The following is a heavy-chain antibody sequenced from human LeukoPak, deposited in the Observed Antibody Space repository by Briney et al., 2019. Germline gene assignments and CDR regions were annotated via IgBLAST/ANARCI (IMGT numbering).Heavy chain of an antibody. Sequence: SETLSLTCTVSGGSISSYYWSWIRQPPGKGLEWIGYIYYSGSTNYNPSLKSRVTISVDTSKNQYSLKLSSVTAADTAVYYCARAVCSGGSCYDDYWGQGTLVTVSS. J-gene: IGHJ4*02. CDR1: GGSISSYY. CDR2: IYYSGST. D-gene: IGHD2-15*01. V-gene: IGHV4-59*01. CDR3: ARAVCSGGSCYDDY.